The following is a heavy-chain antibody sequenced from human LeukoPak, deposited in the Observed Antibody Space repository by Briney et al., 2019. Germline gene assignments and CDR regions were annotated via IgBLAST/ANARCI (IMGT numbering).Heavy chain of an antibody. CDR1: GFTFSGYA. Sequence: PGGSLRLSCAASGFTFSGYAMHWVRQAPGKGLEWVAVISCDGSNKYYADSVKGRFTISRDNSKNTLYLQMNSLRAEDTAVYYCARGGSSFAAVYVGGIIDYCGQGTLVTVSS. D-gene: IGHD5/OR15-5a*01. CDR3: ARGGSSFAAVYVGGIIDY. CDR2: ISCDGSNK. V-gene: IGHV3-30-3*01. J-gene: IGHJ4*02.